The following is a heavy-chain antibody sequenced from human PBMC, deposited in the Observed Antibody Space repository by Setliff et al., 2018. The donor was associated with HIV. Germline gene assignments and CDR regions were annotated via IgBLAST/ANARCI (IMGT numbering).Heavy chain of an antibody. V-gene: IGHV1-18*01. J-gene: IGHJ4*01. CDR2: IGAFNGNT. D-gene: IGHD2-15*01. Sequence: ASVKVSCKASGYTFTDFGITWVRQAPGQGLEWMGWIGAFNGNTHYPQNLQGRVTMTTDTSTRTAYMELRSLRSDDTAVYFCARAGAAETSHFDYWG. CDR1: GYTFTDFG. CDR3: ARAGAAETSHFDY.